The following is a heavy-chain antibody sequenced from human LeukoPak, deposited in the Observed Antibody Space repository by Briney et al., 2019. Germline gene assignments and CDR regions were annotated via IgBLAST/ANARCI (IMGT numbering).Heavy chain of an antibody. D-gene: IGHD3-16*01. CDR2: IYPGDSDA. J-gene: IGHJ5*02. V-gene: IGHV5-51*01. CDR3: ARQITFGGVEFDP. Sequence: GESLKISCKGSGYSFTTYWIGWVRQMPGKGLEWMGIIYPGDSDARYGPSFQGQLTISVDKSINTAYLQWSSLKASDTAMYYCARQITFGGVEFDPWGQGTLVTVSS. CDR1: GYSFTTYW.